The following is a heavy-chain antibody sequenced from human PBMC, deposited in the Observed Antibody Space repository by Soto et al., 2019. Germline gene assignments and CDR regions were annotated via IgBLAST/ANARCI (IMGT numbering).Heavy chain of an antibody. V-gene: IGHV2-5*02. CDR1: GFSFSDGALG. D-gene: IGHD2-21*01. CDR3: ARGRRRESCWCGDCYSFDF. CDR2: YYWDDDE. Sequence: QITLKESGPTLVKPTQTLTLTCTFSGFSFSDGALGVGWFRQSPGKAPEWLAIYYWDDDEWHSPSLRTRLTISYAAARSQVVLSLVDMDPQDTATYFCARGRRRESCWCGDCYSFDFWGKGILVAAS. J-gene: IGHJ5*01.